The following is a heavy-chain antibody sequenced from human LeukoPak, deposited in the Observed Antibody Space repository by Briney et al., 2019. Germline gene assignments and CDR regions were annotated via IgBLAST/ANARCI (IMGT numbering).Heavy chain of an antibody. CDR3: ARHLDCGGDCSPSSGYYMDV. CDR2: ISGSGGST. J-gene: IGHJ6*03. Sequence: GGSLRLSCAASGFTFSSYAMSWVRQAPGKGLEWVSAISGSGGSTYYADSVKGRFTISRDNSKNTLYLQMNSLRAEDTAVYYCARHLDCGGDCSPSSGYYMDVWGKGTTVTVSS. D-gene: IGHD2-21*01. V-gene: IGHV3-23*01. CDR1: GFTFSSYA.